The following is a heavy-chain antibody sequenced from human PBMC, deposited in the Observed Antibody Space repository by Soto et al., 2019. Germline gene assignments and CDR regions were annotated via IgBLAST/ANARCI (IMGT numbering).Heavy chain of an antibody. CDR2: IYYSGST. Sequence: QVQLQESGPGLVKPSETLSLTCTVSGGSISSHYWNWIRQLPGKGLEWIGYIYYSGSTNYNPSLKSRVTISIDTSKNQFTRKLRSVIAADTAVYYCARETRGWFDPWGQGTLVTVS. CDR1: GGSISSHY. V-gene: IGHV4-59*11. CDR3: ARETRGWFDP. J-gene: IGHJ5*02. D-gene: IGHD1-1*01.